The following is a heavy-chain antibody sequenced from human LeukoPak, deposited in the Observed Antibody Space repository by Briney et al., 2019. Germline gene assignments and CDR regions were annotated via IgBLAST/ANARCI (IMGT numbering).Heavy chain of an antibody. V-gene: IGHV4-39*07. CDR3: ASGSRGWPSGGGIDY. CDR1: GGSVSSSSYY. CDR2: IYYSGST. D-gene: IGHD6-19*01. J-gene: IGHJ4*02. Sequence: SETLSLTCTVSGGSVSSSSYYWGWIRQPPGKGLEWIGSIYYSGSTYYNPSLKSRVTISVDTSKNQFSLKLSSVTAADTAVYYGASGSRGWPSGGGIDYWGQGTLVTVSS.